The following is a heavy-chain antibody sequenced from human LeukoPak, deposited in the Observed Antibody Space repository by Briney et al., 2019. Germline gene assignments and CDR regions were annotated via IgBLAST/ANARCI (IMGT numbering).Heavy chain of an antibody. V-gene: IGHV4-4*08. D-gene: IGHD3-9*01. J-gene: IGHJ4*02. CDR3: ARFPYFEGFDY. Sequence: PSETLSLTCSVSGGSIESYYWSWIRQPPGKGLEFIGYIAASGTTKHNPSLKSRATLSMDTSKNQFSLKLRSVTAADTAVYFCARFPYFEGFDYRGQGTQVIVSS. CDR2: IAASGTT. CDR1: GGSIESYY.